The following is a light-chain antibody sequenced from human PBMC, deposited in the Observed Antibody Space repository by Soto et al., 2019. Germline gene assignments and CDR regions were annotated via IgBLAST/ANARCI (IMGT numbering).Light chain of an antibody. J-gene: IGLJ1*01. V-gene: IGLV2-14*01. CDR3: ISYTITTALV. Sequence: QSVLTQPASVSGSPGQSITISCTGTSSDVGTYNFVSWYQQHPGKAPNPIIYEVSDRPSGISNRFSGSKSGNTASLTISGLQAEDEATYYCISYTITTALVFGTGTKVTVL. CDR1: SSDVGTYNF. CDR2: EVS.